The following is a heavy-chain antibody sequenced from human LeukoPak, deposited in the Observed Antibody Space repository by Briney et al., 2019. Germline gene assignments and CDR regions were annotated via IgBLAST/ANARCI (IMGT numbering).Heavy chain of an antibody. CDR3: ARHSEPGIAVAGPRRDAFDI. D-gene: IGHD6-19*01. CDR2: IYYSGST. Sequence: PSETLSLTCTVSGGSISSSSYYWGWIRQPPGKGLEWIGSIYYSGSTYYIPSLKSRVTISVDTSKNQFSLKLSSVTAADTAVYYCARHSEPGIAVAGPRRDAFDIWGQGTMVTVSS. J-gene: IGHJ3*02. CDR1: GGSISSSSYY. V-gene: IGHV4-39*01.